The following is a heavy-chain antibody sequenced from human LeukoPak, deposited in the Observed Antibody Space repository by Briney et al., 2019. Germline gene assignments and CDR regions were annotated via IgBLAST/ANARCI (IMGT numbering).Heavy chain of an antibody. V-gene: IGHV1-69*13. CDR2: IIPIFGTA. CDR1: GGTFSSYA. J-gene: IGHJ4*02. D-gene: IGHD1-26*01. Sequence: AAPVKVSCKASGGTFSSYAISWVRQAPGQGLEWMGGIIPIFGTANYAQKFQGRVTITADESTSTAYMELSSLRSEDTAVYYCARGSGSYEETAGLWGQGTLVTVSS. CDR3: ARGSGSYEETAGL.